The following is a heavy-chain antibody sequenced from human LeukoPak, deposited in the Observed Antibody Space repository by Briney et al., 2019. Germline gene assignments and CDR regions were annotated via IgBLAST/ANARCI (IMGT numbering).Heavy chain of an antibody. CDR2: IYYSGST. V-gene: IGHV4-59*01. J-gene: IGHJ6*03. D-gene: IGHD3-16*01. Sequence: SETLSLTCTVSGDSISSYYWSWIRQPPGKGLEWIGYIYYSGSTNYNPSLKSRVTISVDTSKNQFSLKLSSVTAADTAVYYCARGVYAANYYYYYYMDVWGKGTTVTISS. CDR1: GDSISSYY. CDR3: ARGVYAANYYYYYYMDV.